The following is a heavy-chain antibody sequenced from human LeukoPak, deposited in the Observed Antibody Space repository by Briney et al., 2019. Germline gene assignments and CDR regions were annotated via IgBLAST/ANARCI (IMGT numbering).Heavy chain of an antibody. CDR1: GYTFTGYY. CDR3: ASDKGYYYDSSGYFLEYYYYMDV. J-gene: IGHJ6*03. D-gene: IGHD3-22*01. CDR2: INPNSGGT. Sequence: ASVKVSCKASGYTFTGYYMHWVRQAPGQGLEWMGWINPNSGGTNYAQKFQGRVTMTRDTSISTAYMELSRLRSDDTAVYYCASDKGYYYDSSGYFLEYYYYMDVWGKGTTVTVSS. V-gene: IGHV1-2*02.